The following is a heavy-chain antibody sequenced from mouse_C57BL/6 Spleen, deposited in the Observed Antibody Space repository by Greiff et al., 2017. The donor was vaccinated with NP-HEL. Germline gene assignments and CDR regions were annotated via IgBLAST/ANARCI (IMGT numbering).Heavy chain of an antibody. J-gene: IGHJ3*01. Sequence: EVQVVESGPGLVKPSQSLSLTCSVTGYSITSCYFWNWIRPFPGNLLEWMGYISYDGNNNYNPSLKNRISITRDTSKNQFFLKLNSVTTEDTATYYCAIITTGAWFAYWGQGTLVTVSA. CDR3: AIITTGAWFAY. V-gene: IGHV3-6*01. CDR1: GYSITSCYF. D-gene: IGHD1-1*01. CDR2: ISYDGNN.